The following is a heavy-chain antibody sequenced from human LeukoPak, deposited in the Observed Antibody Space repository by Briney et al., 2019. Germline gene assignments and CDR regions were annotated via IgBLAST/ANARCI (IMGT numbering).Heavy chain of an antibody. CDR1: GFTFSSYA. CDR2: ISYDGSNK. D-gene: IGHD1-7*01. J-gene: IGHJ4*02. CDR3: ARVMGLELQACDY. Sequence: PGGSLRLSCAASGFTFSSYAMHWVRQAPGKGLEWVAVISYDGSNKYYADSVKGRFTISRDNSKNTLYLQMNSLRAEDTAVYYCARVMGLELQACDYWGQGTLVTVSS. V-gene: IGHV3-30-3*01.